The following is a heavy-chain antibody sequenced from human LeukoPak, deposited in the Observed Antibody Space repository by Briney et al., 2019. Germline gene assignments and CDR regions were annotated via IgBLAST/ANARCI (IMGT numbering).Heavy chain of an antibody. CDR1: GYTFTGYY. J-gene: IGHJ4*02. Sequence: GASVKVSCKASGYTFTGYYIHWVRQAPGQGLEWMGYINPNSVDTNFAQKFQGGVTMTTDTSISTAYMELSRLRSDDTAVYYCTTGSPPFGYWGQGTLVTVSS. CDR2: INPNSVDT. CDR3: TTGSPPFGY. D-gene: IGHD1-26*01. V-gene: IGHV1-2*02.